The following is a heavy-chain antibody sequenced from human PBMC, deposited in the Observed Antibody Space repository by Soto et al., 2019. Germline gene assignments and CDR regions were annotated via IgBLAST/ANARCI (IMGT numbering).Heavy chain of an antibody. V-gene: IGHV3-30*18. CDR1: GFTFSNYG. CDR3: AKDRDTNYEIMDY. Sequence: QVQLVESGGGVVQPGRSLRLSCAASGFTFSNYGMHWVRQAPGKGLEWVAVISYDGSNKYYADSVKGRFTISRDNSKNTLYLQMNSLRAEDTAVYYSAKDRDTNYEIMDYWGQGTLVTVSS. J-gene: IGHJ4*02. CDR2: ISYDGSNK. D-gene: IGHD4-4*01.